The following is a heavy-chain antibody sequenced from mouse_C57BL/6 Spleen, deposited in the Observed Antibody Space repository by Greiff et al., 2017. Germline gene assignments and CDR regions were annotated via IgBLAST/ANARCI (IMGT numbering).Heavy chain of an antibody. J-gene: IGHJ2*01. CDR3: ARKGDYGRNYFDD. V-gene: IGHV1-52*01. D-gene: IGHD2-13*01. CDR1: GYTFTSYW. CDR2: IDPSDSET. Sequence: VQLQQPGAELVRPGSSVKLSCKASGYTFTSYWLHWVKQRPIQGLEWIGNIDPSDSETNYNQKFKDKATLTVDKSSSTAYMQLSSLTSEDSAVYYCARKGDYGRNYFDDWGQGTTLTVSS.